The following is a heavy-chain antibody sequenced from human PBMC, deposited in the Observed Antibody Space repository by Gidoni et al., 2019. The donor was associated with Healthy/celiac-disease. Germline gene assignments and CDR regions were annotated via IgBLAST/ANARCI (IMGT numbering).Heavy chain of an antibody. J-gene: IGHJ4*02. CDR3: ARDAGDLIFDY. V-gene: IGHV3-11*01. D-gene: IGHD2-21*02. Sequence: QVQLVEPGGCLVKPGGSLRLSCAASGFTFSDYYMSWSREAPGKGLEWVSYISSSGSTIYYADSVKGRFTIARDNAKNSLYLQMNSLRAEDTDVYYCARDAGDLIFDYWGQGTLVTVSS. CDR2: ISSSGSTI. CDR1: GFTFSDYY.